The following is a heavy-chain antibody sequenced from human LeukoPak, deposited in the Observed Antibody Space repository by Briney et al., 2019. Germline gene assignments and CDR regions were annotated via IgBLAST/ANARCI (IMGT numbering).Heavy chain of an antibody. D-gene: IGHD3-10*01. CDR1: GVSLSSHG. Sequence: QAGGSLRLSCVVSGVSLSSHGMHWVRQAPGKGLEWVAVISYDGSNKYYADSVKGRFTISRDNSENTLNLQMNSLRAEDTAVYYCAKGSSAYYYDSGPNGMDVWGRGTTVTVSS. J-gene: IGHJ6*02. CDR3: AKGSSAYYYDSGPNGMDV. V-gene: IGHV3-30*18. CDR2: ISYDGSNK.